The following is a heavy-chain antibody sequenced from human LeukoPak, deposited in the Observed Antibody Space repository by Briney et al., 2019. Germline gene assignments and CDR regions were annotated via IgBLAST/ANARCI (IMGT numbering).Heavy chain of an antibody. CDR3: AKDRIVMSGFFDY. D-gene: IGHD6-19*01. Sequence: GGSLGFSCAASGFTFSSYAMSGVGRAPGKGLEWVSGISGRDGNTYYADSVKGRFTISRDNSKNTLYLQMISLRVEDTAIYYCAKDRIVMSGFFDYWGQGTLVTVSS. CDR1: GFTFSSYA. CDR2: ISGRDGNT. V-gene: IGHV3-23*01. J-gene: IGHJ4*02.